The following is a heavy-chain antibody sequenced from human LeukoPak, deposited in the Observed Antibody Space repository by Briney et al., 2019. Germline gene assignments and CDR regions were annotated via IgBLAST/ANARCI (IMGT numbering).Heavy chain of an antibody. J-gene: IGHJ6*02. CDR1: GGSVSTYY. D-gene: IGHD3-16*02. CDR2: IYYSGST. V-gene: IGHV4-59*02. CDR3: ARSRTYYDYVWGSYRYYYDSSGYSPYYYYYGMDV. Sequence: PSETLSLTCTVSGGSVSTYYWNWIRQPPGKGLEWIGYIYYSGSTNYNPSLKSRLTISVDTSNNQFSLKLSSVTAADTAVYYCARSRTYYDYVWGSYRYYYDSSGYSPYYYYYGMDVWGQGTTVTVSS.